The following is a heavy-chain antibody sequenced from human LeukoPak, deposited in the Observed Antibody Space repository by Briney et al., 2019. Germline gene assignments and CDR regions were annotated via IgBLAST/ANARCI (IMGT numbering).Heavy chain of an antibody. J-gene: IGHJ4*02. V-gene: IGHV3-53*01. CDR3: ARVRSYRTFDY. D-gene: IGHD5-18*01. CDR1: GFTVSSNY. Sequence: GGSLRLSCAASGFTVSSNYMSWVRQAPGKGLERVSVIYSGGSTYYADSVKGRFTISRDNSKNTLYLQMNSLRAEDTAVYYCARVRSYRTFDYWGQGTLVTVSS. CDR2: IYSGGST.